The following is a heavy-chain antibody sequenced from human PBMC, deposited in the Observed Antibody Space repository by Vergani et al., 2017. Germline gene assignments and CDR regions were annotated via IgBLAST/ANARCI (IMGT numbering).Heavy chain of an antibody. CDR1: GFTFSSYE. CDR3: AKLDPRTVTKRSSWFDP. Sequence: EVQLVESGGGLVQPGGSLRLSCAASGFTFSSYEMNWVRQAPGKGLEWVSYISSSGSTIYYADSVKGRFTISRDNAKNSLYLQMNSLRAEDTAVYYCAKLDPRTVTKRSSWFDPWGQGTLVTVS. V-gene: IGHV3-48*03. D-gene: IGHD4-17*01. CDR2: ISSSGSTI. J-gene: IGHJ5*02.